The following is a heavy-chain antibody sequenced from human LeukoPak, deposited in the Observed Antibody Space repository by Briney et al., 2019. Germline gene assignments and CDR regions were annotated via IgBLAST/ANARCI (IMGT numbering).Heavy chain of an antibody. CDR1: GFTFSNYA. Sequence: GGSLRLSCAASGFTFSNYAIHWVRQAPGKGLEWVALISCDGSNKYYAESVKGRFTISRDNSKNTLELQMSSLRVEDTAVYYCARDRDCGGNGRLGFDYWAREAWSPSLQ. D-gene: IGHD4-23*01. CDR3: ARDRDCGGNGRLGFDY. V-gene: IGHV3-30*15. J-gene: IGHJ4*02. CDR2: ISCDGSNK.